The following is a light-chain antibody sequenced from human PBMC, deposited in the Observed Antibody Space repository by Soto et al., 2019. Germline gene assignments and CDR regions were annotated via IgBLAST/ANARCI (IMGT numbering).Light chain of an antibody. CDR2: DAS. V-gene: IGKV1-33*01. CDR3: QQPDNLPHT. J-gene: IGKJ4*01. Sequence: SHNNDNYLAWYKQKTGKAPKRLIYDASNLETGVPSRFSVSRSGTNFTLTISSLQPEDLATYSCQQPDNLPHTFGGGTKVDIK. CDR1: HNNDNY.